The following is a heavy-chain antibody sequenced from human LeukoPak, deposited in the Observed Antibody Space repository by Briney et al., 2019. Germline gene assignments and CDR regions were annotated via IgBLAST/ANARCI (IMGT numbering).Heavy chain of an antibody. CDR2: ISGSGGST. Sequence: GGSLRLSCAASGFTFSSYAMSWVRQAPGKGLEWVSAISGSGGSTYYADSVKGRFTISRDNSKNTLYLQMNSLRAEDTAVYYCAKDAGGGYSSGWYFDDYWGQGTLATVSS. V-gene: IGHV3-23*01. CDR1: GFTFSSYA. CDR3: AKDAGGGYSSGWYFDDY. J-gene: IGHJ4*02. D-gene: IGHD6-19*01.